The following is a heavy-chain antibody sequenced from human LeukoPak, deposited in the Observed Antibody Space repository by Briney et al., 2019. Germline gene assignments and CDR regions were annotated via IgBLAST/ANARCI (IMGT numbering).Heavy chain of an antibody. V-gene: IGHV4-59*01. CDR2: IYYSGST. D-gene: IGHD2-21*02. Sequence: SETLSLTCTVSGGSLRSYCWNWVRQPPGKGLEWIGYIYYSGSTDYNPSLRSRVTISVDTSKNQLSLKLSSVTAADTAVYYCARGDGEDELARDCSYFDLXGXXXXVTVSS. CDR1: GGSLRSYC. CDR3: ARGDGEDELARDCSYFDL. J-gene: IGHJ2*01.